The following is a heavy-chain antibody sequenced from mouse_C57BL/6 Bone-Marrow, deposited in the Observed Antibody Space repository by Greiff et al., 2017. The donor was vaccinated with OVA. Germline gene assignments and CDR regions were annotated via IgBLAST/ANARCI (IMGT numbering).Heavy chain of an antibody. CDR3: ASLHYYGSSYGAIDY. D-gene: IGHD1-1*01. Sequence: EVKVEESGGGLVKPGGSLKLSCAASGFTFSSYTMSWVRQTPEKRLEWVATISGGGGNTYYPDSVKGRFTISRDNAKNTLYLQMSSLRSEDTALYYCASLHYYGSSYGAIDYWGQGTSVTVSS. CDR1: GFTFSSYT. V-gene: IGHV5-9*01. J-gene: IGHJ4*01. CDR2: ISGGGGNT.